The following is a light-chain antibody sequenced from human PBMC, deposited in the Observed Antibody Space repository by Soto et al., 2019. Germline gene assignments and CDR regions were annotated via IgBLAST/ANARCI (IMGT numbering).Light chain of an antibody. Sequence: MTQSPTTLSGSPGHRATLSCGASQSVSSNLAWYQQKPGQAPRLLIYGASTRATGIPARFSGSGSGTEFTLTISSLQSEDFAVYYCQQYNNWPNTFGQGTKVDIK. V-gene: IGKV3-15*01. CDR1: QSVSSN. CDR3: QQYNNWPNT. CDR2: GAS. J-gene: IGKJ2*01.